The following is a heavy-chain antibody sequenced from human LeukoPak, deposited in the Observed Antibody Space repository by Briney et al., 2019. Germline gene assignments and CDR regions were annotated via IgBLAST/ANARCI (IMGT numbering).Heavy chain of an antibody. D-gene: IGHD3-22*01. V-gene: IGHV1-8*01. Sequence: ASVKVSCKASGYTFTSYDINWVRQATGQGLEWMGWMNPNSGNTGYAQKFQGRVTMTRNTSISTAYMELSSLRAEDTAVYYCARGKYYYDSSGYEYYFDYWGQGTLVTVSS. CDR2: MNPNSGNT. CDR3: ARGKYYYDSSGYEYYFDY. CDR1: GYTFTSYD. J-gene: IGHJ4*02.